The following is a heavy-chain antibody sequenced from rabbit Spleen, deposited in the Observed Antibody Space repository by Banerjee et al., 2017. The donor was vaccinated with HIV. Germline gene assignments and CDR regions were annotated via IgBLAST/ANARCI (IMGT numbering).Heavy chain of an antibody. J-gene: IGHJ6*01. D-gene: IGHD8-1*01. CDR1: GFSLSNRYY. V-gene: IGHV1S40*01. Sequence: QSLEESGGDLVKPGASLTLTCTASGFSLSNRYYMCWVRQAPGKGLEWIVCIEAGSSGTTYYATWAKGRFTCSKTSSTTVTLQMTSLTVADTATYFCARDTGSSFSSYGMDLWGPGTLVTVS. CDR3: ARDTGSSFSSYGMDL. CDR2: IEAGSSGTT.